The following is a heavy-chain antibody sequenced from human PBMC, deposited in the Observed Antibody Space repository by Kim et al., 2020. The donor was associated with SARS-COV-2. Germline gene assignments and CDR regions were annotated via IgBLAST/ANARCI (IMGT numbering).Heavy chain of an antibody. CDR3: ARPYTPNYGNFGGGAFDI. CDR1: GGSISSSNYY. J-gene: IGHJ3*02. Sequence: SETLSLTCTVSGGSISSSNYYWGWIRQPPGKGLEWIGTIYYSETTHYNPSLKSRVTISIDTSKNQFSLKLNSVTAADTAVFYCARPYTPNYGNFGGGAFDIWGQGTMVTVSS. D-gene: IGHD4-17*01. CDR2: IYYSETT. V-gene: IGHV4-39*01.